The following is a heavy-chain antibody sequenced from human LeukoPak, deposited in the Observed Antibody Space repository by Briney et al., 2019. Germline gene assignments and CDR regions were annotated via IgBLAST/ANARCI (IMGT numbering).Heavy chain of an antibody. CDR3: AKDAQRGFDYRNSLEY. CDR1: GFTFSHYG. Sequence: GGSLRLSCAAAGFTFSHYGMHWVRQAPGKGLEWVAVIWSDGTNKYYAESVKGRFTISRDDSGNTVYLQMNSLRPEDTGVYYCAKDAQRGFDYRNSLEYWGQGTPVTVST. V-gene: IGHV3-33*06. CDR2: IWSDGTNK. D-gene: IGHD4-11*01. J-gene: IGHJ4*02.